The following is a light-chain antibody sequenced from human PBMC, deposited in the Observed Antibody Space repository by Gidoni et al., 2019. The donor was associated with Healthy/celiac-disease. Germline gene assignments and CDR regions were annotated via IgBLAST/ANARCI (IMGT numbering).Light chain of an antibody. CDR1: QSISSW. CDR3: QQYNSYSWT. CDR2: DAS. J-gene: IGKJ1*01. V-gene: IGKV1-5*01. Sequence: DNELTQSPSTLSASVGDRVTITCRASQSISSWLAWYQQKPGKAPKLLIDDASSLESGVPSRFSGSGSGTEFTLTISSLQPDDFATYYCQQYNSYSWTFGQGTKVEIK.